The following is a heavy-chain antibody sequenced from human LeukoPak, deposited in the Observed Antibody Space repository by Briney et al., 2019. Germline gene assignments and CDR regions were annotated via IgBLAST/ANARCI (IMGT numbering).Heavy chain of an antibody. V-gene: IGHV1-3*01. Sequence: ASVKVSCKASGYTFPSYVLHWVRQAPGQRLEWMGWINGGSGQTKYSQIFQGRVTLTRDTSASTAYMEMSSLRSEDTAVYYCARAWSNGDYYFDYWGQGTLVTVSS. J-gene: IGHJ4*02. CDR1: GYTFPSYV. CDR2: INGGSGQT. D-gene: IGHD4-17*01. CDR3: ARAWSNGDYYFDY.